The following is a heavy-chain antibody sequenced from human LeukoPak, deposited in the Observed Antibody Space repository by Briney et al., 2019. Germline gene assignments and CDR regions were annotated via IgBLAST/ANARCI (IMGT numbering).Heavy chain of an antibody. J-gene: IGHJ6*02. CDR1: GFTFSSYA. D-gene: IGHD2-15*01. V-gene: IGHV3-23*01. Sequence: GGSLRLSCAASGFTFSSYAMSWVRQAPGKGLEWVSAISGSGGSTYYADSVKGRFTISRDNSKNTLCLQMNSLRAEDTAVYYCANYCSGGSCYYYYYGMDVWGQGTTVTVSS. CDR2: ISGSGGST. CDR3: ANYCSGGSCYYYYYGMDV.